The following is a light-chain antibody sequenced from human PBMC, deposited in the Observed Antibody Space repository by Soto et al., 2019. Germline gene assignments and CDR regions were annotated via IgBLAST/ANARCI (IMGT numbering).Light chain of an antibody. CDR3: QHYNNYSPT. V-gene: IGKV1-5*03. CDR2: KAS. CDR1: QSISNW. Sequence: DIPMTQSPSALSASVGDRVTITCRASQSISNWLAWYQQKPGKAPNLLIYKASGLDSGVPSRFSGSGSGTEFTLTISSLQPDDSATYYCQHYNNYSPTLGGGTKVEIK. J-gene: IGKJ4*01.